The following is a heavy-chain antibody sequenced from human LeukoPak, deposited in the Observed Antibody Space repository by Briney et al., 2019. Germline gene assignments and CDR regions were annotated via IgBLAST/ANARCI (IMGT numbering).Heavy chain of an antibody. J-gene: IGHJ4*02. CDR2: IRYDGSNK. CDR1: GFTFSSYG. D-gene: IGHD6-19*01. V-gene: IGHV3-30*02. CDR3: AKDYIAVASYYFDY. Sequence: GGSLRLSCAASGFTFSSYGMHWVRRAPGKGLEWVAFIRYDGSNKYYADSVKGRFTISRDNSKNTLYLQMNSLRAEDTAVYYCAKDYIAVASYYFDYWGQGTLVTVSS.